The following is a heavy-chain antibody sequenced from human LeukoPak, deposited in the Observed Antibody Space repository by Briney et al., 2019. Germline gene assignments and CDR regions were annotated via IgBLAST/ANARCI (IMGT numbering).Heavy chain of an antibody. V-gene: IGHV3-7*04. CDR2: IKQDGSDK. CDR1: GFTFSSYW. D-gene: IGHD3-22*01. Sequence: PGGSLRLPCAASGFTFSSYWMTWVRQAAGKGLAWVANIKQDGSDKYYVDSVKGRFTISRDNAKNSLYLQMNSLRAEDTAVYYCARGRSALIGSYYYYYMDVWGKGTTVTVSS. J-gene: IGHJ6*03. CDR3: ARGRSALIGSYYYYYMDV.